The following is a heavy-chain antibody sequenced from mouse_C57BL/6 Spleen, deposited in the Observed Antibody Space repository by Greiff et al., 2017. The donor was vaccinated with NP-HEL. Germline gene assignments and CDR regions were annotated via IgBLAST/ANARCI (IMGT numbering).Heavy chain of an antibody. CDR3: ARVYDYEYYAMDY. CDR1: GYAFTNYL. D-gene: IGHD2-4*01. J-gene: IGHJ4*01. V-gene: IGHV1-54*01. Sequence: VQLQQSGAELVRPGTSVKVSCKASGYAFTNYLIEWVKQRPGQGLEWIGVINPGSGGTNYNEKFKGKATLTADKSSSTAYMQLSSLTSEDSAVYFCARVYDYEYYAMDYWGQGTSVTVSS. CDR2: INPGSGGT.